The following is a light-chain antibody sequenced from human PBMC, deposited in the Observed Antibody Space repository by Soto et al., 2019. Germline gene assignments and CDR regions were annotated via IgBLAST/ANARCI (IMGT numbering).Light chain of an antibody. CDR1: QSLFDTEDGGTY. Sequence: IVMTQTPLSLPVAPGEPASISCRSSQSLFDTEDGGTYLDWYLHKPGQSPQLLIYTISYRASGVPDRFSGSGSGPDFTLNISRVESEDVGTYYCMQRLDFPFTFGQGTKLEIK. CDR2: TIS. CDR3: MQRLDFPFT. J-gene: IGKJ2*01. V-gene: IGKV2-40*01.